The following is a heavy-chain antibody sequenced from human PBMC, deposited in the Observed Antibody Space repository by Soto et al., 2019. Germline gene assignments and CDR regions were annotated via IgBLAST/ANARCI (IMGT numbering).Heavy chain of an antibody. J-gene: IGHJ4*02. Sequence: LSLTCAVSGGSISSSNWWSWVRQPPGKGLEWIGEIYYSGTTKYNPSLKSRVTISVDKSKNQFSLKMYSVTAADTAVYYCARDQGYCSGGSCYVFDSWGQGTLVTVSS. D-gene: IGHD2-15*01. V-gene: IGHV4-4*02. CDR2: IYYSGTT. CDR3: ARDQGYCSGGSCYVFDS. CDR1: GGSISSSNW.